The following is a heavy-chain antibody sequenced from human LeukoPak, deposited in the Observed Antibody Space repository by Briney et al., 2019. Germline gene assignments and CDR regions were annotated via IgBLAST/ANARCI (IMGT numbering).Heavy chain of an antibody. CDR1: GYTFTGYY. D-gene: IGHD6-19*01. V-gene: IGHV1-2*04. CDR3: AREGVAQWLAIDHFDY. CDR2: INPNSGGT. J-gene: IGHJ4*02. Sequence: GASVKVSCKASGYTFTGYYMHWVRQAPGQGLEWMGWINPNSGGTNYAQKFQGWVTMTRDTSISTAYMELSRLRSDDTAVYYCAREGVAQWLAIDHFDYWGQGTLVTVSS.